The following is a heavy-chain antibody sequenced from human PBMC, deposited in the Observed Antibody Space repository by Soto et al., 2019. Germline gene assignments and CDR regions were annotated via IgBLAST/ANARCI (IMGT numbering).Heavy chain of an antibody. CDR2: ISYDGSNK. CDR3: ARNPLATAQSISLRDLYFDY. V-gene: IGHV3-30-3*01. D-gene: IGHD2-21*02. CDR1: GFTFSSYA. J-gene: IGHJ4*02. Sequence: QVQLVESGGGVVQPGRSLRLSCAASGFTFSSYAMHWVRQAPGKGLEWVAVISYDGSNKYYADSVKGRFTISRDNSKNTLYLQMNSLRAEDTAVYYCARNPLATAQSISLRDLYFDYWGQGTLVTVSS.